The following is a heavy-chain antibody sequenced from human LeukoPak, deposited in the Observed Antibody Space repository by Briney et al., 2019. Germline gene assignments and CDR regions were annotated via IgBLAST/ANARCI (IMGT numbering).Heavy chain of an antibody. CDR1: GFTFSSYE. V-gene: IGHV3-7*01. CDR2: IKQDGSEI. J-gene: IGHJ5*02. D-gene: IGHD5-24*01. CDR3: ARKARDVNKFSWFDP. Sequence: QSGGSLRLSCAASGFTFSSYEMNWVRQAPGKGLEWVANIKQDGSEIYYVDSVKGRFTISRDNAKNSMFLQMNNLRAEDTAVYYCARKARDVNKFSWFDPWGQGTLVTVSS.